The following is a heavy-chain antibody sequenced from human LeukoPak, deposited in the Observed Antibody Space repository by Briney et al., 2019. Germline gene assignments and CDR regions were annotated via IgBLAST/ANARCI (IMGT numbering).Heavy chain of an antibody. CDR1: GGSFSGYY. D-gene: IGHD3-10*01. J-gene: IGHJ2*01. CDR3: ARHKRLTMVRGVRGSWYFDL. CDR2: INHSGST. Sequence: SETLSLTCAVYGGSFSGYYWSWIRQPPGKGLEWIGEINHSGSTNYNPSLKSRVTISVDTSKNQFSLKLSSVTAADTAVYYCARHKRLTMVRGVRGSWYFDLWGRGTLVTVSS. V-gene: IGHV4-34*01.